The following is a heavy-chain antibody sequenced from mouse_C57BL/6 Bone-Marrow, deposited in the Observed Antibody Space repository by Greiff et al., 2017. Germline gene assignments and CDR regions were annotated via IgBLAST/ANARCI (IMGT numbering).Heavy chain of an antibody. CDR3: ARPDYSNAWFAY. V-gene: IGHV5-15*01. CDR1: GFTFSDYG. D-gene: IGHD2-5*01. Sequence: EVKLMESGGGLVQPGGSLKLSCAASGFTFSDYGMAWVRQAPRKGPEWVAFISNLAYSIYYADTVTGRFTISRENAKNTLYLEMSSLRSEDTAMYYCARPDYSNAWFAYWGQGTLVTVSA. J-gene: IGHJ3*01. CDR2: ISNLAYSI.